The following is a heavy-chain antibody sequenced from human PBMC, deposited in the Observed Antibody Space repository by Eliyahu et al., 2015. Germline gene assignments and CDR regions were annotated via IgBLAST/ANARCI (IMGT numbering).Heavy chain of an antibody. CDR1: GGSISSGGYY. D-gene: IGHD2-2*01. CDR2: IYYSGST. Sequence: QVQLQESGPGLVKPSQTLSLTCTVSGGSISSGGYYWSWIRQHPGKGLEWIGYIYYSGSTYYNPSLKSRVTISVDTSKNQFSLKLSSVTAADTAVYYCAREERCSSTSCYSREYDAFDIWGQGTMVTVSS. V-gene: IGHV4-31*03. J-gene: IGHJ3*02. CDR3: AREERCSSTSCYSREYDAFDI.